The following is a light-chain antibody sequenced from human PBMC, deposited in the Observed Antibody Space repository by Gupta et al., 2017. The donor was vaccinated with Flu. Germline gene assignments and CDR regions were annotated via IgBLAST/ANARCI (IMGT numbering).Light chain of an antibody. CDR1: WPVSQS. Sequence: AIHSCRTSWPVSQSLASYQPKPGQAPRLLLYDPIYRATSIPARFPASGTGTGFATPFSSLEPELFAVYFCTYCCDRQPEEWTFGQGTTVEI. CDR3: TYCCDRQPEEWT. CDR2: DPI. V-gene: IGKV3D-11*01. J-gene: IGKJ1*01.